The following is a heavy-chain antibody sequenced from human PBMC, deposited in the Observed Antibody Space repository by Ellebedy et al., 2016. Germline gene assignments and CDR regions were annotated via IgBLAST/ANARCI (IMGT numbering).Heavy chain of an antibody. V-gene: IGHV3-30-3*01. Sequence: GGSLRLSXAASGFTFSSYAMHWVRQAPGKGLEWVAVISYDGSNKYYADSVKGRFTISRDNSKNTLYLQMNSLRAEDTAVYYCARDYCGGDCYPNDAFDIWGQGTMITVSS. J-gene: IGHJ3*02. CDR1: GFTFSSYA. CDR3: ARDYCGGDCYPNDAFDI. D-gene: IGHD2-21*02. CDR2: ISYDGSNK.